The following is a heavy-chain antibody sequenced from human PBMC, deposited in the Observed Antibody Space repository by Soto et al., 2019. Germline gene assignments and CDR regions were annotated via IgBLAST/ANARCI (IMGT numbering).Heavy chain of an antibody. J-gene: IGHJ4*02. Sequence: QVQLQESGPGLVKPSETLSLTCSVSGGSINNGAYLWSWIRQRPGKGLEYIGYIYYTGSTYYNPSFKSRIAISVDTSKIQFSLRLSSVTAADTAVYFWARELRDGNTYSPDYWGQGTLVTVSS. D-gene: IGHD2-21*01. CDR3: ARELRDGNTYSPDY. CDR2: IYYTGST. CDR1: GGSINNGAYL. V-gene: IGHV4-31*03.